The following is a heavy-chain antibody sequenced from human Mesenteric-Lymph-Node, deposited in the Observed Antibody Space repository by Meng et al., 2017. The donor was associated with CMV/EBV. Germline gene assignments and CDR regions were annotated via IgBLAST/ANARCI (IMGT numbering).Heavy chain of an antibody. V-gene: IGHV1-69*01. CDR2: TVPVFGAA. J-gene: IGHJ4*02. CDR3: ARGRRGRNYYGSGSYYNPFDY. D-gene: IGHD3-10*01. Sequence: SWVRQAPGQGLEWMGGTVPVFGAANYAQGFQGRVTITADEHTSTVYMELSGLRSEDTAVYYCARGRRGRNYYGSGSYYNPFDYWGQGTLVTVSS.